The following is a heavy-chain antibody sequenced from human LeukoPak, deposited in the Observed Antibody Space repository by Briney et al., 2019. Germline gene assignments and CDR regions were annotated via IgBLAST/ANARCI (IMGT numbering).Heavy chain of an antibody. D-gene: IGHD3-10*01. CDR2: IRYDGSDK. CDR1: GFTFGSYG. Sequence: GGSLRLSCAASGFTFGSYGLHWVRQAPGKGLEWVAFIRYDGSDKYYADSVKGRFTISRDNAKNSLYLQMNSLRAEDTAVYYCARDLGPQSNWGQGTLVTVSS. CDR3: ARDLGPQSN. V-gene: IGHV3-30*02. J-gene: IGHJ4*02.